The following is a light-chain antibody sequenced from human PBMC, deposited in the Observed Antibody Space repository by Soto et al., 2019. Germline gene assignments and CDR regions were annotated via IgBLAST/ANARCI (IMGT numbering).Light chain of an antibody. J-gene: IGKJ4*01. CDR2: EAS. CDR3: QQYASSPLT. V-gene: IGKV3-20*01. Sequence: FVLTQSPGTLSLSPGERATFSCRASQSVRGNYIAWYQQKPGQAPRVLIFEASKRATGTPDRFSGSGSGTDFTLTISRLQPEDFAVYYCQQYASSPLTFGGGTKVELK. CDR1: QSVRGNY.